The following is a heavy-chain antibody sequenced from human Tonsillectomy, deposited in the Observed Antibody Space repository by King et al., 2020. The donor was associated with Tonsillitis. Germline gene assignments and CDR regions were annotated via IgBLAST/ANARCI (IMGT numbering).Heavy chain of an antibody. Sequence: VQLQQWGARLLKPSETLSLTCAVYGGSFSGYYWSWIRQPPGKGLEWIGEINHSGSTNYSPSLKSRVSMSVDTSKNQFSLKLSSVTAADTVVYYCARGKGRGWGKAALYYWGQGTLVTVSS. CDR2: INHSGST. J-gene: IGHJ4*02. CDR1: GGSFSGYY. V-gene: IGHV4-34*01. CDR3: ARGKGRGWGKAALYY. D-gene: IGHD7-27*01.